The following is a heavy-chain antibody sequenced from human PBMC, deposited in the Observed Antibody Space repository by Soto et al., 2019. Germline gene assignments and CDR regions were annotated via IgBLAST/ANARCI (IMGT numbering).Heavy chain of an antibody. V-gene: IGHV6-1*01. Sequence: HSQTLSLTCAISGDNVSSNSAAWNWIRQSPSRGLEWLGRTYYRSKWNTDYAVSVNSRITISPDTSKNQFSLQLKSVTPEDTGVYYCARDYYEGGGYFDCWGQGNLVTVSS. CDR3: ARDYYEGGGYFDC. CDR2: TYYRSKWNT. D-gene: IGHD3-22*01. CDR1: GDNVSSNSAA. J-gene: IGHJ4*02.